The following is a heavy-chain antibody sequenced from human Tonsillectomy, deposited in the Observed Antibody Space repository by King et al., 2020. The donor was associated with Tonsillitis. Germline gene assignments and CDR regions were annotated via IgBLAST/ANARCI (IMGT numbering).Heavy chain of an antibody. V-gene: IGHV5-51*01. CDR2: IYPGDSDT. Sequence: QLVQSGAEVKKTGESQKISCKASGYSFTTYWIGRVRQMPGKGLEWVGIIYPGDSDTRYSPSFHSQVTISADKSIRTATLQWSSLKASDSAMYYCVRQNTVGAPTPDYWVQGTLVTV. CDR1: GYSFTTYW. CDR3: VRQNTVGAPTPDY. D-gene: IGHD1-26*01. J-gene: IGHJ4*02.